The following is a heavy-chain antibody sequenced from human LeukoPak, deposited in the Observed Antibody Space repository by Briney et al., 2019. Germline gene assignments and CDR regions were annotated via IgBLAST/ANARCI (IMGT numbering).Heavy chain of an antibody. CDR1: GFTFSSYW. J-gene: IGHJ4*02. CDR2: IKQDGSEK. CDR3: ARTLRGGWYYYDSSGLGYFDY. V-gene: IGHV3-7*01. Sequence: GGSLRLSCAASGFTFSSYWMSWVRQAPGKGLEWVANIKQDGSEKYYVDSVKGRFTISRDNAKNSLYLQMNSLRAEDTAVYYCARTLRGGWYYYDSSGLGYFDYWGQGTLVTVSS. D-gene: IGHD3-22*01.